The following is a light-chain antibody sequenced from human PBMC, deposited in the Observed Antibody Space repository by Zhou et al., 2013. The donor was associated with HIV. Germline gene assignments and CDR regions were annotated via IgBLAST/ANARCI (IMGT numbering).Light chain of an antibody. V-gene: IGKV1-33*01. J-gene: IGKJ5*01. Sequence: DIQMTQSPSSLSASVGDTVAISCQASHDIHKDLNWYQQKPGKAPKLLIYDASNLETGVPSRFSGSGSGTDFTLTISSLHPDDIATYYCQHYDGLPRFGPGTRLET. CDR2: DAS. CDR1: HDIHKD. CDR3: QHYDGLPR.